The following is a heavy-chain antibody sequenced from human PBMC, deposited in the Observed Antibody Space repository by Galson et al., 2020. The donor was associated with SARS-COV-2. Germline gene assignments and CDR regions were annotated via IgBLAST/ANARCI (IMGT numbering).Heavy chain of an antibody. J-gene: IGHJ6*01. CDR3: ARGGIPAAGTYYSGMDV. CDR1: GDSISGSHW. CDR2: VFHSGRT. D-gene: IGHD6-13*01. Sequence: SETLSLTCDVSGDSISGSHWWSWVRQPPGKGLEWIGEVFHSGRTNDNPSLKSRVTMSVDKSRNQFSLKLTSVTAADTAVYYCARGGIPAAGTYYSGMDVWGQGTTVTVSP. V-gene: IGHV4-4*02.